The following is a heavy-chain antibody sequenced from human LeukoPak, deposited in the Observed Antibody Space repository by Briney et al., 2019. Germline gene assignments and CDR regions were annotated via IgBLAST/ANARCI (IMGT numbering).Heavy chain of an antibody. Sequence: GGSLRLSCAASGFTFDDYGMSWVRQAPGKGLEWVSAISGSGGSTYYADSVKGRFTISRDNSKNTLYLQMNSLRAEDTAVYYCAKESIVVVPAATINYYYYYMDVWGKGTTVTISS. CDR1: GFTFDDYG. D-gene: IGHD2-2*01. CDR3: AKESIVVVPAATINYYYYYMDV. CDR2: ISGSGGST. V-gene: IGHV3-23*01. J-gene: IGHJ6*03.